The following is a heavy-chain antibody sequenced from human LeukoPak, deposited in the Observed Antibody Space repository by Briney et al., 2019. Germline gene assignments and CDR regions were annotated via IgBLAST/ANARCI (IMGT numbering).Heavy chain of an antibody. CDR2: ISGSGGST. D-gene: IGHD3-10*01. J-gene: IGHJ4*02. CDR3: AKDPNYYGSGGDY. Sequence: SAISGSGGSTYYADSVKGPFTISRDNSKNTLYLQMNSLRAEDTAVYYCAKDPNYYGSGGDYWGQGTLVTVSS. V-gene: IGHV3-23*01.